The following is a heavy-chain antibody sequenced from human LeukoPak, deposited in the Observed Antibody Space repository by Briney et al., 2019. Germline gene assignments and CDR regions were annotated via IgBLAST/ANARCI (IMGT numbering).Heavy chain of an antibody. CDR2: VSGNGVNT. D-gene: IGHD2-21*01. CDR3: SEHILVH. CDR1: GLTFTSWA. J-gene: IGHJ1*01. Sequence: PGGSLRLSCAAHGLTFTSWAMSWVRQAPGKGLEWVSGVSGNGVNTYYVDSVKGRFTISRDNSKNMLYLQMNSLRPEDTAIYYCSEHILVHWGQGTLVTVSP. V-gene: IGHV3-23*01.